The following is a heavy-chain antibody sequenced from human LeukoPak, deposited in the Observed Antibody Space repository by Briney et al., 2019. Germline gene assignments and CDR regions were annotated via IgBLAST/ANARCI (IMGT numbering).Heavy chain of an antibody. Sequence: SETLSLTCAVSGGSISSGDYSWSWIRQPPGKGLEWIGYIYHSGSTFYNPSLKSRVTISVDRSKNQFSLKLSSVTAADTAVYFCARANYYDSSVFDYWGQGTLVTVSS. J-gene: IGHJ4*02. V-gene: IGHV4-30-2*01. CDR2: IYHSGST. D-gene: IGHD3-22*01. CDR1: GGSISSGDYS. CDR3: ARANYYDSSVFDY.